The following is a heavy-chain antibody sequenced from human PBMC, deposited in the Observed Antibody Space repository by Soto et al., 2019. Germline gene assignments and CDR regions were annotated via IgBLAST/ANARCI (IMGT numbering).Heavy chain of an antibody. CDR3: ARHQVDYYDRSGYRSGMDV. D-gene: IGHD3-22*01. CDR2: IDPSDSYT. Sequence: GESLKISCKGSGYSFTSCWISWVRQMPGKGLEWMGRIDPSDSYTNYSPSFQGHVTISADKSISTAYLQWSSLKASDTAMYYCARHQVDYYDRSGYRSGMDVWGQGTTVTVSS. J-gene: IGHJ6*02. CDR1: GYSFTSCW. V-gene: IGHV5-10-1*01.